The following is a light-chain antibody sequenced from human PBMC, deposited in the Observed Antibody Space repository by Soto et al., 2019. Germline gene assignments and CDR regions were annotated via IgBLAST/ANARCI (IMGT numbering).Light chain of an antibody. Sequence: EIVMAQSPATLSVSPGERATLSCRASQTVGSNLAWYQHRPGQAPRLLIYGASTSATGIPARFSGSGSGTEFNLTISSLQSEDFAVYYCQQYDNWPPWTFGQGTKVEIK. J-gene: IGKJ1*01. CDR2: GAS. V-gene: IGKV3-15*01. CDR3: QQYDNWPPWT. CDR1: QTVGSN.